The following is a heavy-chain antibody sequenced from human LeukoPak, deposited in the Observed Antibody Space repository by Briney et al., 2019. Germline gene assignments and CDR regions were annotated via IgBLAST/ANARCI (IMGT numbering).Heavy chain of an antibody. V-gene: IGHV1-69*05. J-gene: IGHJ6*03. D-gene: IGHD6-19*01. CDR2: IIPIFGTT. CDR3: ARDLPRRAVAGSPVDYYYYYYMDV. Sequence: GASVKVSCKASGDTFSSYSIHWVRQAPGQGLEWMGWIIPIFGTTNYAQNFQGRVTITTDKSTSTAYMELSSLRSEDTAVYYCARDLPRRAVAGSPVDYYYYYYMDVWGKGNTVTVSS. CDR1: GDTFSSYS.